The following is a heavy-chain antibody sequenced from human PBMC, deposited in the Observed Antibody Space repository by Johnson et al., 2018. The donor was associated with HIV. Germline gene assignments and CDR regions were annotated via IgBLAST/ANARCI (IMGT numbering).Heavy chain of an antibody. V-gene: IGHV3-30*06. D-gene: IGHD2-21*02. CDR1: GFTFSMYA. Sequence: QVQLVESGGGVVQPGRSLRLSCAASGFTFSMYAMHWVRQAPGKGLEWVAVISYDGSNKYYADSVKGRFTISRDNSKNTMDLQMNSLRAEDTAVYYCARKVVTADDAFDIWGQGTMVTVSS. CDR2: ISYDGSNK. J-gene: IGHJ3*02. CDR3: ARKVVTADDAFDI.